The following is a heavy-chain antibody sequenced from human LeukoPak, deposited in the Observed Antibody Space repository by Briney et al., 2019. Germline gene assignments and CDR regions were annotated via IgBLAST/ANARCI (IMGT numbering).Heavy chain of an antibody. Sequence: ASVKVSCKASGGTFSSYAISWVRQAPGQGLEWMGGIIPIFGTANYAQKFQGRVTITADESTSTAYMELSSLRSEGTAVYYCARDSDDSSGYYMFDYWGQGTLVTVYS. J-gene: IGHJ4*02. V-gene: IGHV1-69*13. CDR1: GGTFSSYA. CDR3: ARDSDDSSGYYMFDY. D-gene: IGHD3-22*01. CDR2: IIPIFGTA.